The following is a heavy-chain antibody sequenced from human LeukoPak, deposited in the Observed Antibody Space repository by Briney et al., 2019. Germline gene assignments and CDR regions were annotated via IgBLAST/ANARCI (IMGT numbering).Heavy chain of an antibody. D-gene: IGHD6-13*01. J-gene: IGHJ4*02. CDR3: ARDPGSSWYGYFDY. V-gene: IGHV4-4*07. CDR2: IYTSGST. Sequence: PSETLSLTCTVFGGSISSYYWSWIRQPAGKGLEWIGRIYTSGSTNYNPSLKSRVTMSVDTSKNQFSLKLSSVTAADTAVYYCARDPGSSWYGYFDYWGQGTLVTVSS. CDR1: GGSISSYY.